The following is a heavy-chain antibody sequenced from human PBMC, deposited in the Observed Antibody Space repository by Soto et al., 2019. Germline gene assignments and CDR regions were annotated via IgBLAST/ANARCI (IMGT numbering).Heavy chain of an antibody. J-gene: IGHJ4*02. CDR1: GGSISRGEYY. CDR2: LYYSGST. V-gene: IGHV4-31*03. Sequence: QVQLQESGPGLVKPSQTLSLTCTVSGGSISRGEYYWSWIRQHPGKGLEGIGYLYYSGSTYYNPSLKSRGTISVDASKNQCYLTLSSVTAADTAVYYCARGPGSGWYDYWGQGTLGTVSS. CDR3: ARGPGSGWYDY. D-gene: IGHD6-19*01.